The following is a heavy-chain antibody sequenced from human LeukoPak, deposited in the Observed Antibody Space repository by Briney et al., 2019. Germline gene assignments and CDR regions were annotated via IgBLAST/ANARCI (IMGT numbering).Heavy chain of an antibody. CDR3: SRIRMITFGGVIVKTFYFDY. D-gene: IGHD3-16*02. CDR1: GSSISSGSCF. CDR2: MYTSGST. J-gene: IGHJ4*02. V-gene: IGHV4-61*02. Sequence: SQTLSLTCTVSGSSISSGSCFLSWIRQPAGKGLEWIGRMYTSGSTNYNPSLKSRVTISVDTSKNHFSLKLSSVTAADTAVYSCSRIRMITFGGVIVKTFYFDYWGQGTLGIVSS.